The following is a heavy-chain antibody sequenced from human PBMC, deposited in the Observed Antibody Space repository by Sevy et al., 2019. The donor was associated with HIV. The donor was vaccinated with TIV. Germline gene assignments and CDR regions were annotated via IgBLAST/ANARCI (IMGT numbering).Heavy chain of an antibody. V-gene: IGHV3-23*01. J-gene: IGHJ6*02. CDR2: LIGGGSRT. CDR3: AKRRVQSGLSGGGANYGWDV. Sequence: GGSLRLSCAAPGFPFSNYAMSWIRQAPGKGLEWVSTLIGGGSRTYYAYSVTGRFTISRDNSKNTLYLQMNSLRADDTAIYYCAKRRVQSGLSGGGANYGWDVCVHGTTVTVSS. D-gene: IGHD2-15*01. CDR1: GFPFSNYA.